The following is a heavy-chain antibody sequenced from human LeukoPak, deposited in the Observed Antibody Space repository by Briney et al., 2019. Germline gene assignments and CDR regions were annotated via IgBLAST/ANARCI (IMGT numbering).Heavy chain of an antibody. J-gene: IGHJ4*02. CDR1: GGSISSYY. D-gene: IGHD6-13*01. Sequence: PSETLSLTCTVSGGSISSYYWSWIRKPAGKGLEWIGRIYTSGSTNYNPSLKSRVTMSVDTSKNQFSLKLSSVTAADTAVHYCARSARDSSSWFFDYWGQGTLVTVSS. V-gene: IGHV4-4*07. CDR3: ARSARDSSSWFFDY. CDR2: IYTSGST.